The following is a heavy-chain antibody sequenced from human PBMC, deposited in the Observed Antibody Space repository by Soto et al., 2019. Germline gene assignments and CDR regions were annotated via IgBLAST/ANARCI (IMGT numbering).Heavy chain of an antibody. CDR3: ARAPHYYDSSGWGWYFDL. CDR1: GGTFSSYA. V-gene: IGHV1-69*13. D-gene: IGHD3-22*01. CDR2: IIPIFGTA. Sequence: SVKVSCKASGGTFSSYAISWVRQAPGQGLEWMGGIIPIFGTANYAQKFQGRVTITADESTSTAYMELSSLRSEDTAVYYCARAPHYYDSSGWGWYFDLWGRGTLVTVSS. J-gene: IGHJ2*01.